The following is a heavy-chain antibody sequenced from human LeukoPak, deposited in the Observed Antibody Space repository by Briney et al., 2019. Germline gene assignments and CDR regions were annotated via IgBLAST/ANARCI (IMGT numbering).Heavy chain of an antibody. CDR2: INPNSGGT. V-gene: IGHV1-2*04. D-gene: IGHD3-10*01. CDR3: ARGGYYGSHIDNWFDP. CDR1: GYTFTGYY. Sequence: ASVKVSCKASGYTFTGYYMHWVRQAPGQGLEWMGWINPNSGGTNYAQEFQGWVTMTRDTSISTAYMELSRLRSDDTAVYYCARGGYYGSHIDNWFDPWGQGTLVTVSS. J-gene: IGHJ5*02.